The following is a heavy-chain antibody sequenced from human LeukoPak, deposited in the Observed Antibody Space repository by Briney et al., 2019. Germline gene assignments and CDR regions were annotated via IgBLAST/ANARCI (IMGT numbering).Heavy chain of an antibody. D-gene: IGHD3-10*01. CDR2: INAGNGNT. CDR1: GYTFTSYA. CDR3: ASAIFTGSGSYYKDYYYYYGMDV. J-gene: IGHJ6*02. V-gene: IGHV1-3*01. Sequence: ASVKVSCKASGYTFTSYAMHWVRQAPGQRLEWMGWINAGNGNTKYSQKFQGRVTITRDTSASTAYMELSSLRSEDTAVYYCASAIFTGSGSYYKDYYYYYGMDVWGQGTTVTVSS.